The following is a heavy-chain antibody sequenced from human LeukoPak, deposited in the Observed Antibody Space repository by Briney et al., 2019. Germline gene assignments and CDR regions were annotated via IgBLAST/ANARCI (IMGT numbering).Heavy chain of an antibody. D-gene: IGHD3-22*01. CDR2: IYYSGST. J-gene: IGHJ6*02. CDR1: GGSISSSSYY. Sequence: PSETLSLTCTVSGGSISSSSYYWGWIRQPPGEGLEWVGSIYYSGSTYYNPSLKSRVTISVDTSKNQFSLKLSSVTAADTAVYYCARTMIVTLYGMDVWGQGNTVTVSS. V-gene: IGHV4-39*01. CDR3: ARTMIVTLYGMDV.